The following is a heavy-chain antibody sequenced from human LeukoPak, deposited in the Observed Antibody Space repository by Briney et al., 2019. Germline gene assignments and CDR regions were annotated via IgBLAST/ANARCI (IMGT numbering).Heavy chain of an antibody. CDR1: GFTLSSYW. V-gene: IGHV3-7*01. J-gene: IGHJ4*02. Sequence: GGSLRLSCAASGFTLSSYWMSWVRQAPGKGLEWVANIKQDGREKDYVESVKGRFTISRDNAKNSLYLQMNSLRAEDTAVYYCARALGWLPENYWGQGTLVTVSS. CDR2: IKQDGREK. CDR3: ARALGWLPENY. D-gene: IGHD5-24*01.